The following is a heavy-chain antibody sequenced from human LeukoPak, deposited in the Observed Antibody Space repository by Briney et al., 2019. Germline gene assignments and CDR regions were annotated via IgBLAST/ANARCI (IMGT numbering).Heavy chain of an antibody. D-gene: IGHD2-2*01. Sequence: GGSLRLSCAASGFTFSSYAMSWVRQAPGKGLEWVSAISGSGGSTYYADSVKGRFTISRDNSKNTLYLQMNSPRAEDTAVYYCAKDLGIVVVPAATTRWGQGTLVTVSS. V-gene: IGHV3-23*01. J-gene: IGHJ4*02. CDR2: ISGSGGST. CDR1: GFTFSSYA. CDR3: AKDLGIVVVPAATTR.